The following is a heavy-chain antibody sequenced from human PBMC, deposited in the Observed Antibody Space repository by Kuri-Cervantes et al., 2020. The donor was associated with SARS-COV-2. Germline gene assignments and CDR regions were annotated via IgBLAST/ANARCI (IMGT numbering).Heavy chain of an antibody. CDR3: ARDPDIVVVPAANEGSYYYGMDV. Sequence: ASVKVSCKASGYTFTSYYMHWVRQAPGQGLEWMGWISAYNGNTNYAQKLQGRVTMTTDTSTSTAYMELSSLRSEDTAVYYCARDPDIVVVPAANEGSYYYGMDVWGQGTTVTVSS. CDR1: GYTFTSYY. V-gene: IGHV1-18*04. D-gene: IGHD2-2*01. J-gene: IGHJ6*02. CDR2: ISAYNGNT.